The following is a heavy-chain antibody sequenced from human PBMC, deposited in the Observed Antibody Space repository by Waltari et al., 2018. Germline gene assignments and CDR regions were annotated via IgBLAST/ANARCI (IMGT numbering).Heavy chain of an antibody. V-gene: IGHV4-34*01. CDR3: ARGKGFGGVIVKQDYYFDY. CDR2: INHSGST. Sequence: QVQLQQWGAGLLKPSETLSLTCAVYGGSFSGYYWSWIRPPPGKGLEWIGEINHSGSTNYNPSLKSRVTISVDTSKNQFSLKLSSVTAADTAVYYCARGKGFGGVIVKQDYYFDYWGQGTLVTVSS. CDR1: GGSFSGYY. J-gene: IGHJ4*02. D-gene: IGHD3-16*02.